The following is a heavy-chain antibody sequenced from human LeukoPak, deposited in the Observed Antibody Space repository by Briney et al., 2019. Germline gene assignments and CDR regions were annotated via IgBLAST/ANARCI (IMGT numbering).Heavy chain of an antibody. V-gene: IGHV3-23*01. D-gene: IGHD3-9*01. J-gene: IGHJ4*02. CDR3: AKAPILTGYLAYFDY. CDR2: ISGSGGST. CDR1: GFTFSSYA. Sequence: GGSLRLSCAASGFTFSSYAMSWVRQAPGKGLEGVSAISGSGGSTYYADSVKGRFTISRDNSKNTLYLQMNSLRAEDTAVYYCAKAPILTGYLAYFDYWGQGTLVTVSS.